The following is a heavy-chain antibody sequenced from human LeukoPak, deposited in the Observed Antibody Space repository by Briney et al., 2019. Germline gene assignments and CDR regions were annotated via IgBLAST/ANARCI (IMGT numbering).Heavy chain of an antibody. CDR3: AKIPGGYDSSGQLDAFDI. D-gene: IGHD3-22*01. CDR1: GFTFSSYG. V-gene: IGHV3-33*06. CDR2: IWYDGSNK. J-gene: IGHJ3*02. Sequence: PGGSLRLSCAASGFTFSSYGMRWVRQAPGKGLEWVAVIWYDGSNKYYADSVKGRFTISRGNSKNTLYLQMNSLRAEDTAVYYCAKIPGGYDSSGQLDAFDIWGQGTMVTVSS.